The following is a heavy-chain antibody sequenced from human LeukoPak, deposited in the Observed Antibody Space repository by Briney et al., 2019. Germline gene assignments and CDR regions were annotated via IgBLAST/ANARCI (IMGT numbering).Heavy chain of an antibody. CDR1: GISFSDYGMDWIYG. Sequence: GGSLRLSCVASGISFSDYGMDWIYGMNWARQAPGKGLEWVSYISNSGSYIYYADSVKGRFTISRDNARNTLYLQMSSLRAEDTAVYYCATPGSGWDVDYFDNWGQGTLVTVSS. J-gene: IGHJ4*02. D-gene: IGHD6-19*01. CDR2: ISNSGSYI. V-gene: IGHV3-21*01. CDR3: ATPGSGWDVDYFDN.